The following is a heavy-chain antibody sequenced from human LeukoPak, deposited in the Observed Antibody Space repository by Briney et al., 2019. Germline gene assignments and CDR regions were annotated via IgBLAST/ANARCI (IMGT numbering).Heavy chain of an antibody. J-gene: IGHJ6*04. V-gene: IGHV1-2*02. CDR2: INPNSGGT. D-gene: IGHD2-2*01. Sequence: GASVKVSCKASGYTFTSYYMHWVRQAPGQGLEWMGWINPNSGGTNYAQKFQGRVTMTRDTSISPAYMGLSRLRSDDTAVYYCARLLDYCSSTSCHVDVWGKGTTVTVSS. CDR3: ARLLDYCSSTSCHVDV. CDR1: GYTFTSYY.